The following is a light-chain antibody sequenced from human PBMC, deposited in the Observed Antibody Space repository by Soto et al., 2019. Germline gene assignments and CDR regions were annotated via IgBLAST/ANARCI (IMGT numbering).Light chain of an antibody. V-gene: IGKV1-5*03. Sequence: DIQMTQSPSTLSASVGDRVTITCRASQTISSWLAWYQQKPGKAPKLLIYKASSLESGVPSRFSGSGAGTEFTLTINGLQPDDFATYYCQQYNRYSPVTFGQGTKLEIK. CDR3: QQYNRYSPVT. CDR1: QTISSW. CDR2: KAS. J-gene: IGKJ2*01.